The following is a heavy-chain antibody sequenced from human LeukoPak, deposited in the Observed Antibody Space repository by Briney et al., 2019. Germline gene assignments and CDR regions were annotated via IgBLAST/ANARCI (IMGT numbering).Heavy chain of an antibody. CDR1: GGSISSYY. Sequence: TETLSLTCTVSGGSISSYYWSWIRQPPGKGLEWIGYIYYSGSTNYNPSLKSRVTISVDTSKNQFSLKLSSVTAADTAVYYCARHYDSSGYYYDYWGQGTLVTVSS. V-gene: IGHV4-59*12. CDR2: IYYSGST. D-gene: IGHD3-22*01. J-gene: IGHJ4*02. CDR3: ARHYDSSGYYYDY.